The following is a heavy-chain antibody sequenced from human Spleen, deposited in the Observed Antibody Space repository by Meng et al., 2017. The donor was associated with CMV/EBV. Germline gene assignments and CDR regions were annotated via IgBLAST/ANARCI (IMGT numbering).Heavy chain of an antibody. J-gene: IGHJ4*02. Sequence: GGSLKISCAASGFIFSSYEMNWVRQAPGKGLEWVSYISHNGKSIYYGDSVKGRFTISRDNAKNSLFLQMNTLRAEDTAVYYCARVGLWFGEFSFDYWGQGTMVTVSS. CDR2: ISHNGKSI. CDR1: GFIFSSYE. V-gene: IGHV3-48*03. D-gene: IGHD3-10*01. CDR3: ARVGLWFGEFSFDY.